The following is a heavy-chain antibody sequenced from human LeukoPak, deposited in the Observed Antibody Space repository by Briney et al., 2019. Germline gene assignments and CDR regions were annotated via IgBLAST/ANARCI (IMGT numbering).Heavy chain of an antibody. D-gene: IGHD6-13*01. J-gene: IGHJ4*02. Sequence: ASVKVSCKASGYTFTGYYMHWVRQAPGQGLEWMGWINPNSGGTNYAQKFRGRVTMTRDTSISTAYMELSRLRSDDTAVYYCASASVIAAAGTLDYWGQGTLVTVSS. CDR2: INPNSGGT. CDR3: ASASVIAAAGTLDY. CDR1: GYTFTGYY. V-gene: IGHV1-2*02.